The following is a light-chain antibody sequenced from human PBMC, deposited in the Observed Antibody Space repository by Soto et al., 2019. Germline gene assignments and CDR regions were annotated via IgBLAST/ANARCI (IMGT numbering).Light chain of an antibody. CDR1: SSDVGGYNY. J-gene: IGLJ2*01. CDR2: EVS. Sequence: QSVLTQPPSASGSPGQSVTISCTGTSSDVGGYNYVSWYQQQPGKAPKLLIYEVSNRPSGVPDRFSGSKSGNTASLTVSGLQADDEADYYCSSYAGSNNVVFGGGTKLTVL. V-gene: IGLV2-8*01. CDR3: SSYAGSNNVV.